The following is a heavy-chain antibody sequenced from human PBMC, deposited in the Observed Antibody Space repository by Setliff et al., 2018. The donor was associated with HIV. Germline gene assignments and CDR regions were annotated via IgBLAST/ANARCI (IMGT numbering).Heavy chain of an antibody. CDR3: AREINTVLRYFDWLLPGGGFDY. V-gene: IGHV4-38-2*02. CDR1: GYSISSGYY. Sequence: SETLSLTCAVSGYSISSGYYWGWIRQPPGKGLEWSGSIYHSGSTYYNPSLKSRVTISVDTSKNHFSLKLSSVTAADTAVYYCAREINTVLRYFDWLLPGGGFDYWGKGTLVTVSS. J-gene: IGHJ4*02. CDR2: IYHSGST. D-gene: IGHD3-9*01.